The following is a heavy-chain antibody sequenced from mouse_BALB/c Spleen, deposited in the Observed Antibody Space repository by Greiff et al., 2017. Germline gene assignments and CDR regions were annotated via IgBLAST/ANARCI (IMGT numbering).Heavy chain of an antibody. CDR1: GFPFRNLG. D-gene: IGHD2-1*01. CDR2: ISSGSSTI. CDR3: ARDGNYRYAMDY. J-gene: IGHJ4*01. V-gene: IGHV5-17*02. Sequence: PVGAGGGLMQPWGFREPPRSASGFPFRNLGIALGRQAPEKGLEWVAYISSGSSTIYYADTVKGRFTISRDNPKNTLFLQMTSLRSEDTAMYYCARDGNYRYAMDYWGQGTSVTVSS.